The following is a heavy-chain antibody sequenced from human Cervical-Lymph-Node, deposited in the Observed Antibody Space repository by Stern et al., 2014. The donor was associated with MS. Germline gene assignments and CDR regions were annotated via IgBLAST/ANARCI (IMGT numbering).Heavy chain of an antibody. CDR1: GGSVSNYF. CDR2: TYYSGCP. Sequence: LQLQESSPGLVKPSETLSLTCTVSGGSVSNYFWNWVRQPPGKVLEWIRSTYYSGCPNYNPSLKTRVTISVDTSKNHFSLKLHSVTAADTAVYYCARDLSDWGQGTLVTVSS. J-gene: IGHJ4*02. V-gene: IGHV4-59*02. D-gene: IGHD2/OR15-2a*01. CDR3: ARDLSD.